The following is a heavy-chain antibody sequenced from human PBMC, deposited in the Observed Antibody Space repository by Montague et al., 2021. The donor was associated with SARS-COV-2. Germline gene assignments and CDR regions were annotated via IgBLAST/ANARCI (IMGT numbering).Heavy chain of an antibody. V-gene: IGHV4-34*01. CDR3: AKYGDWFDY. Sequence: SETLSLTCAVYGGSFSGYYWSWIRQPPGKGLEWIGEINHSGSTNYNPSLKSRGTISVDTSKNQFSLKLSSVTAADTAVYYCAKYGDWFDYWGQGTLVTVSS. D-gene: IGHD4-17*01. CDR2: INHSGST. J-gene: IGHJ4*02. CDR1: GGSFSGYY.